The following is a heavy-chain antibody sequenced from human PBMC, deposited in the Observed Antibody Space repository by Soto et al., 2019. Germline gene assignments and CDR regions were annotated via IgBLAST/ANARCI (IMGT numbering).Heavy chain of an antibody. Sequence: QVQLVQSGAEVKKAGASVKVSCKASGYTFTNYAVHWVRQAPGQSLEWMGWINAGTGNTKYSQKFQGRVTITRDTSASTVFMELSSLKSEDTAVYYCARGCSGGSCYIFEYWGQGTLVTVSS. CDR3: ARGCSGGSCYIFEY. V-gene: IGHV1-3*01. CDR1: GYTFTNYA. J-gene: IGHJ4*02. D-gene: IGHD2-15*01. CDR2: INAGTGNT.